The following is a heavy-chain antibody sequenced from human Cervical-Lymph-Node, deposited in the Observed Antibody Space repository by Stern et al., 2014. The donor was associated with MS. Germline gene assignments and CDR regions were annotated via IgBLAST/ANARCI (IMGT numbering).Heavy chain of an antibody. CDR2: IGGSGSST. CDR3: AKNPLVAAAGIRNWFDP. J-gene: IGHJ5*02. D-gene: IGHD6-13*01. Sequence: EVQLVESGGGLVQPGGSLRLSCAASGFTFATHAMSWVRQAPGKGLEWVSSIGGSGSSTYYAASVKGRFTISRDNSKNTLLLQMNSLRPEDTAIYYCAKNPLVAAAGIRNWFDPWGQGTLVTVSS. CDR1: GFTFATHA. V-gene: IGHV3-23*04.